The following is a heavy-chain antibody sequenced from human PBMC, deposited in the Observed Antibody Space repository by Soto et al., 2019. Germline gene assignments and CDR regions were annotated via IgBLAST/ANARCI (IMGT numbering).Heavy chain of an antibody. CDR2: LVPQFGTP. CDR3: ARQHRDTPMVPFDV. V-gene: IGHV1-69*01. Sequence: QVQLVQSGAEVKKPGSSVKVSCLASRGTFHRYAINWVLQAPGHGLEWLGALVPQFGTPNYEQKLQDRVTIVADDSTNTTSMELRGLTSDDTAVYSCARQHRDTPMVPFDVWGQGTLVNVSS. CDR1: RGTFHRYA. J-gene: IGHJ4*02. D-gene: IGHD5-18*01.